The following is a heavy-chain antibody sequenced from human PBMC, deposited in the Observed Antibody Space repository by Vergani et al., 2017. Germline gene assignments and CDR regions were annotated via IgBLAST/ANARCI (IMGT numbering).Heavy chain of an antibody. CDR1: GYTFTGYY. CDR3: ARSSKYSSSSHFDY. V-gene: IGHV1-18*04. D-gene: IGHD6-6*01. J-gene: IGHJ4*02. Sequence: QVQLVQSGAEVKKPGASVKVSCKASGYTFTGYYMHWVRQAPGQGLEWMGWISAYNGNTNYAQKLQGRVTMTTDTSTSTAYMELRSLRSDDTAVYYCARSSKYSSSSHFDYWGQGTLVTVSS. CDR2: ISAYNGNT.